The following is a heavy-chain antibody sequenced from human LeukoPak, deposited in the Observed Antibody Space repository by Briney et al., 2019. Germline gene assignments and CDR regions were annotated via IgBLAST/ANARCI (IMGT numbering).Heavy chain of an antibody. Sequence: GGSLRLSCAASGFTFSSYWMSWVRQAPGKGLEWVANIKQDGSEKYYVDSVKGRFTISRDNAKNSLYLQMNSLRAEDTAVYYCAREVRGYSYHYGMDVWGQGTRSPSP. CDR3: AREVRGYSYHYGMDV. J-gene: IGHJ6*02. D-gene: IGHD5-18*01. CDR1: GFTFSSYW. CDR2: IKQDGSEK. V-gene: IGHV3-7*01.